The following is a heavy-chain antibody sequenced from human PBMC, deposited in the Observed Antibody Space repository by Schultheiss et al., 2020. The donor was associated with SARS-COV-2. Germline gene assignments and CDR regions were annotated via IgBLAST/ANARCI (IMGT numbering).Heavy chain of an antibody. Sequence: SQTLSLTCAVSGYSISSGYYWSWIRQPPGKGLEWIGEINHSGSTNYNPSLKSRVTISVDTSKNQFSLKLSSVTAADTAVYYCARVGDAFDIWGQGTMVTVSS. J-gene: IGHJ3*02. CDR3: ARVGDAFDI. CDR1: GYSISSGYY. CDR2: INHSGST. V-gene: IGHV4-34*01.